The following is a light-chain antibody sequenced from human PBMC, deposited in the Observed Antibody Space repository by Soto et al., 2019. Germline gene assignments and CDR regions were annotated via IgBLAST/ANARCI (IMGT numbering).Light chain of an antibody. CDR1: RSNIGSNT. CDR2: SNN. Sequence: QSVLTQPPSASGTPGQRVTISCSGSRSNIGSNTVNWYQQLPGSAPKPLIYSNNQRPSGVPDRFSGSKSGTSASLAISGPRSEDEADDYCAAWDDSRNGFYVFGAGTKVTVL. J-gene: IGLJ1*01. V-gene: IGLV1-44*01. CDR3: AAWDDSRNGFYV.